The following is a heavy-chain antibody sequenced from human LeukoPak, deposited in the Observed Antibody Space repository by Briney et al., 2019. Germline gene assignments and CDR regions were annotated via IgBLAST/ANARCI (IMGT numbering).Heavy chain of an antibody. CDR2: MYLGDSDT. D-gene: IGHD2-8*01. V-gene: IGHV5-51*01. Sequence: GESLKISCQGSGYSFTNYWIGWVRQMPGKGLEWMGSMYLGDSDTRYSPSLQGQVTISADKSISTAYLQWSSLKASDTAMYYCARSGRNANRYFDYWGQGTLVTVSS. CDR1: GYSFTNYW. J-gene: IGHJ4*02. CDR3: ARSGRNANRYFDY.